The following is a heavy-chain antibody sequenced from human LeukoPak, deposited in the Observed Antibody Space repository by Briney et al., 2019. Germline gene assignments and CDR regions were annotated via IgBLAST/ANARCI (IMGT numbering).Heavy chain of an antibody. CDR1: GGSISSYY. V-gene: IGHV4-34*01. J-gene: IGHJ4*02. D-gene: IGHD3-3*01. Sequence: SETLSLTCTVSGGSISSYYWSWIRQPPGKGLEWIGEINHSGSTNYNPSLKSRVTISVDTSKNQFSLKLSSVTAADTAVYYCARGRYDFWSGFTVAFDYWGRGTLVTVSS. CDR2: INHSGST. CDR3: ARGRYDFWSGFTVAFDY.